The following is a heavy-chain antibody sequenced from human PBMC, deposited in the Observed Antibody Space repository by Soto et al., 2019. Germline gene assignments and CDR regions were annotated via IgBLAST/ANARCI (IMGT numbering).Heavy chain of an antibody. D-gene: IGHD6-19*01. V-gene: IGHV1-18*01. CDR1: AYSLTSYG. J-gene: IGHJ3*02. Sequence: XSVKGASSAAAYSLTSYGSVWVRQAPGQGLEWMGWISAYNGNTNYAQKLQGRVTMTTDTSTSTAYMELRSLRSDDTAVYYCARREAVAGADGAFDIWGQRTMVTVSS. CDR2: ISAYNGNT. CDR3: ARREAVAGADGAFDI.